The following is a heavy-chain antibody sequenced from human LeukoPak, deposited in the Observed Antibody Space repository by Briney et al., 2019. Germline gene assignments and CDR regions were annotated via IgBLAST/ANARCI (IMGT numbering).Heavy chain of an antibody. V-gene: IGHV3-7*03. CDR1: GFTLSNYW. Sequence: GGSLRLSCAASGFTLSNYWMNWVRQAPGKGLEWVANIKQDGSEKYYVDSVKGRFTISRDNAENSLYLQMNSLRAEDTAVYYCARDLWASGRSWQDYWGQGTLVTVSS. CDR2: IKQDGSEK. CDR3: ARDLWASGRSWQDY. D-gene: IGHD6-13*01. J-gene: IGHJ4*02.